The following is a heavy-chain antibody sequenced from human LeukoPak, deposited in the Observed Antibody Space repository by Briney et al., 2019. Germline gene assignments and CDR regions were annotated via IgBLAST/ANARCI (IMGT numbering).Heavy chain of an antibody. CDR3: ARDMDTYYYDSSGYYYGGSAFDI. J-gene: IGHJ3*02. Sequence: AGGSLRLSCAASGFTVSSNYMSWVRQAPGKGLEWVSVIYSGGSTYYADSVKGRFTISRDNSKNSLYLQMNSLRAEDTAVYYCARDMDTYYYDSSGYYYGGSAFDIWGQGTMVTVSS. CDR2: IYSGGST. CDR1: GFTVSSNY. D-gene: IGHD3-22*01. V-gene: IGHV3-53*01.